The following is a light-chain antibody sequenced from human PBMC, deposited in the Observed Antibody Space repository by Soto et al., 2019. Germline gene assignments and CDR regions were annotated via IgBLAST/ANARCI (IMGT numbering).Light chain of an antibody. CDR2: DVY. CDR3: TSDTASSPFYV. J-gene: IGLJ1*01. V-gene: IGLV2-14*03. CDR1: RTDGDGHDY. Sequence: QSVLTQPASVSGPPGQSIAISCIGVRTDGDGHDYVSWYQQHPGQAPQLIIYDVYNRPSGVSDRFSGSKSGNTASLIISGLQAEDEADYFCTSDTASSPFYVFGAGTKVTVL.